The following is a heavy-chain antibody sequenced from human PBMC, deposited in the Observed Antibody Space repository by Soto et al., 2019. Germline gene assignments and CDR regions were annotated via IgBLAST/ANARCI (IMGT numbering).Heavy chain of an antibody. V-gene: IGHV4-59*01. CDR3: ARVLSYSSSSGAGHEYYGMDV. CDR1: GGSISSYY. D-gene: IGHD6-6*01. CDR2: IYYSGST. J-gene: IGHJ6*02. Sequence: SETLSLTCTVSGGSISSYYWSWIRQPPGKGLEWIGYIYYSGSTNYNPSLKSRVTISVDTSKNQFSLKLSSVTAADTAVYYCARVLSYSSSSGAGHEYYGMDVWGQGTTVTVSS.